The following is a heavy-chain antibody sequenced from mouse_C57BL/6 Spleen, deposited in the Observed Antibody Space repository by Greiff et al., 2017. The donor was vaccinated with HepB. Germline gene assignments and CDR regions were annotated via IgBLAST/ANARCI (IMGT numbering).Heavy chain of an antibody. J-gene: IGHJ4*01. CDR2: ISYDGSN. D-gene: IGHD2-2*01. CDR3: AGGEVDGYALYAMDY. Sequence: EVQLQESGPGLVKPSQSLSLTCSVTGYSITSGYYWNWIRQFPGNKLEWMGYISYDGSNKYNPSLKNRISITRDTSKNQFFLKLNSVHTEDTATYYGAGGEVDGYALYAMDYWGQGTSVTVSS. CDR1: GYSITSGYY. V-gene: IGHV3-6*01.